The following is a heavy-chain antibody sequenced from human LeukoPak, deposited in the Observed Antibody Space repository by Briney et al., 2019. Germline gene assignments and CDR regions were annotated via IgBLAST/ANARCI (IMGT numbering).Heavy chain of an antibody. Sequence: PGGSLRLSCAASGFTFSSYWMSWVRQAPGKGPEWVSVIYNGDSTNYADSVKGRFTISRDNSKNTLYLQMNSLRAEDTAVYYCARGQQWLVYDYWGQGTLATVSS. CDR3: ARGQQWLVYDY. D-gene: IGHD6-19*01. CDR1: GFTFSSYW. J-gene: IGHJ4*02. V-gene: IGHV3-53*01. CDR2: IYNGDST.